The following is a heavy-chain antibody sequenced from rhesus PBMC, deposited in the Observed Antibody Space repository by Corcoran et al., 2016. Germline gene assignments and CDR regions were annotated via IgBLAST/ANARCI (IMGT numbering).Heavy chain of an antibody. CDR1: GDPLTTYW. CDR2: IDGNGGPT. CDR3: AKSPWGGYSGYSSDH. Sequence: QVQLQESGPGLVKPSETLSLTCAVSGDPLTTYWCAWTRQPPGKGREWIGEIDGNGGPTKYSPSLKSRVTISKDASKDQFSLKVTSVTAADTAVYYCAKSPWGGYSGYSSDHWGQGVLVTVSS. D-gene: IGHD5-30*01. V-gene: IGHV4-80*01. J-gene: IGHJ4*01.